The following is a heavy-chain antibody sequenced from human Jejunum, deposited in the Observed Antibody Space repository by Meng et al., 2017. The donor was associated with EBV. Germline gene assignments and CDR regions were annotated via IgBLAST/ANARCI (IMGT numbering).Heavy chain of an antibody. Sequence: EVQLVESGGGRVNFGGSVRLSCAASGLTFSGYTINWVRQAPGRGLEWVSSISAGGDYTYYADSVQGRFTISRDKAGNSMYLLMNSLTADDTALYYCTRGLLRCNNVRCHRGWFDTWGQGTLVTVSS. V-gene: IGHV3-21*02. J-gene: IGHJ5*02. CDR3: TRGLLRCNNVRCHRGWFDT. CDR1: GLTFSGYT. D-gene: IGHD2-8*01. CDR2: ISAGGDYT.